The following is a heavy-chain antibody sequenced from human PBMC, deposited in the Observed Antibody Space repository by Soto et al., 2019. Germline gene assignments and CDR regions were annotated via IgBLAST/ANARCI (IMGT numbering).Heavy chain of an antibody. V-gene: IGHV4-31*03. CDR3: ARGGRRSPGMDV. J-gene: IGHJ6*02. CDR1: GGSISSGGYY. Sequence: QVQLQESGPGLVKPSQTLSLTCTVSGGSISSGGYYWSWIRQHPGKGLEWIGYIYYSGSTYYNPYPQSRVTIPVDTSKNQFSLKLSSVTAADTAVYYCARGGRRSPGMDVWGQGTTVTVSS. CDR2: IYYSGST.